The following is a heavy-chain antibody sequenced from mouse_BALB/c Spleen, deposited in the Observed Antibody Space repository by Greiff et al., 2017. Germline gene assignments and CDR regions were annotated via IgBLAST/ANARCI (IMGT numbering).Heavy chain of an antibody. J-gene: IGHJ3*01. V-gene: IGHV2-6-7*01. D-gene: IGHD2-3*01. Sequence: QVQLKESGPGLVAPSQSLSITCTVSGFSLTGYGVNWVRQPPGKGLEWLGMIWGDGSTDYNSALKSRLSISKDNSKSQVFLKMNSLQTDDTARYYCARADGYYQGSWFAYWGQGTLVTVSA. CDR2: IWGDGST. CDR1: GFSLTGYG. CDR3: ARADGYYQGSWFAY.